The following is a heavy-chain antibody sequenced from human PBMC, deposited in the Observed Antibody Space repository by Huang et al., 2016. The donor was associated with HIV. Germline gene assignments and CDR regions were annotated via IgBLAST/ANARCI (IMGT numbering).Heavy chain of an antibody. V-gene: IGHV4-34*01. D-gene: IGHD3-22*01. Sequence: QVQLQQWGAGLLKPSETLSLTCAVYGGSFSGYYWSWIRQPPGKGLEGMGEINQSGSTNYNPSLKSRVTISVDTSKNQFSLKLSSGTVADTAVYYCARAYYYYDSSGYLHYFDYWGQGTLVTVSS. CDR2: INQSGST. CDR3: ARAYYYYDSSGYLHYFDY. CDR1: GGSFSGYY. J-gene: IGHJ4*02.